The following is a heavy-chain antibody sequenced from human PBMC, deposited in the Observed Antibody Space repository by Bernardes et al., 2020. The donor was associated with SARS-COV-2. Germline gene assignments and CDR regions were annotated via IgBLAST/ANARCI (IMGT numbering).Heavy chain of an antibody. CDR1: GFTFSSYW. V-gene: IGHV3-74*01. CDR3: VRGPSDGLGRFEY. D-gene: IGHD6-6*01. Sequence: GGSLRLSCAASGFTFSSYWMHWVRQGPGKGLVWVSRINSDGRTTTYADSVKGRFTISRDNGKNTLYLQMNSLRAEDTALYYCVRGPSDGLGRFEYWGQGALVTVSS. J-gene: IGHJ4*02. CDR2: INSDGRTT.